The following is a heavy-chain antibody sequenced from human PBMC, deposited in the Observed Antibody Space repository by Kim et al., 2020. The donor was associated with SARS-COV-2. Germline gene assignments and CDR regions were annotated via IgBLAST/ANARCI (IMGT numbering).Heavy chain of an antibody. Sequence: GGSLRLSCAVSGFTFDDYAMHWVRQAPGKGLEWVSGISWNSGSICYADSVKGRFTISRDNAKNSLYLQMNSLRAEDTALYYCAEDIGSAGNSFDYWGQGTLVTVSP. CDR3: AEDIGSAGNSFDY. V-gene: IGHV3-9*01. J-gene: IGHJ4*02. D-gene: IGHD6-13*01. CDR2: ISWNSGSI. CDR1: GFTFDDYA.